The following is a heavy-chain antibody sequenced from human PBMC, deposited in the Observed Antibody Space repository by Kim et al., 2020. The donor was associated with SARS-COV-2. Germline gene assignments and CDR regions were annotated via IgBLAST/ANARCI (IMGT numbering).Heavy chain of an antibody. CDR2: IKSKTDGGTT. CDR1: GFTFSNAW. Sequence: GGSLRLSCAASGFTFSNAWMSWVRQAPGKGLEWVGRIKSKTDGGTTDYAAPVKGRFTISRDDSKNTLYLQMNSLKTEDTAVYYCTTELGRFGENWDAFDIWGQGTMVTVSS. D-gene: IGHD3-10*01. J-gene: IGHJ3*02. V-gene: IGHV3-15*01. CDR3: TTELGRFGENWDAFDI.